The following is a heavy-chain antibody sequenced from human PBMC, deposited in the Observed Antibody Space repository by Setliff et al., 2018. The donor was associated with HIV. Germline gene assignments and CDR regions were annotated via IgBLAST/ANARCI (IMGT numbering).Heavy chain of an antibody. D-gene: IGHD6-13*01. Sequence: SETLSLTCAVYGESFSGYYWNWIRQPPGKGLEWIGEINHRGSTNYNPSLKSRVTMSVDTSKNQFSLKLNSVTAADTALYYCVETDYTSSWSPDAFHIWGQGTMVTVSS. J-gene: IGHJ3*02. CDR2: INHRGST. CDR3: VETDYTSSWSPDAFHI. CDR1: GESFSGYY. V-gene: IGHV4-34*01.